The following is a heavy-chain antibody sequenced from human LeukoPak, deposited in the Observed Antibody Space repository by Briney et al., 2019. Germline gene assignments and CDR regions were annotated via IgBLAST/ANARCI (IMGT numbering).Heavy chain of an antibody. CDR1: GFTFSRYW. D-gene: IGHD6-13*01. Sequence: PGGSLRLSCAASGFTFSRYWMSWVRQAPGKGLEWVANIKQDGSDKDYVDSVKGRFTVSRDNAKNSLYLQMNSLRAEDTAVYYCAKDEAGYFDYWGQGTLVTVSS. V-gene: IGHV3-7*03. CDR2: IKQDGSDK. CDR3: AKDEAGYFDY. J-gene: IGHJ4*02.